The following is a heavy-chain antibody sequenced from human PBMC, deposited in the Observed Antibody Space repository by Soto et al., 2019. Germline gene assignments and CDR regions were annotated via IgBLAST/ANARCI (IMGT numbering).Heavy chain of an antibody. J-gene: IGHJ6*04. CDR2: ISSGSIYI. CDR3: ARGMYSSMDV. V-gene: IGHV3-21*01. CDR1: GFSFGSFI. Sequence: GGSLRLSCAASGFSFGSFIMNWVRQAPGKGLEWVSSISSGSIYIYYADSVKGRFTISRENAKNSLSLQMNSLRAEDTAVYYCARGMYSSMDVWGEGSTLTFST. D-gene: IGHD6-13*01.